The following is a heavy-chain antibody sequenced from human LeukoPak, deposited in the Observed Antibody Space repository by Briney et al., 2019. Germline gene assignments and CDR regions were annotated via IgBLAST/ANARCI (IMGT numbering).Heavy chain of an antibody. Sequence: PGGSLRLSCAASGFTVSSDYMSWVRQAPAKGLEWVSLIYSGGSTYYADSVKGRFTISRDNSKNTLYLQMNSLRAEDTAVYYCAKGYSYAYDYWGQGTLVTVSS. D-gene: IGHD5-18*01. V-gene: IGHV3-53*01. J-gene: IGHJ4*02. CDR1: GFTVSSDY. CDR3: AKGYSYAYDY. CDR2: IYSGGST.